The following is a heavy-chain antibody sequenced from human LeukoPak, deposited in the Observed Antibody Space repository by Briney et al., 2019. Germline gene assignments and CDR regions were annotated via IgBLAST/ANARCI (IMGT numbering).Heavy chain of an antibody. CDR1: GGSISSGDYY. J-gene: IGHJ5*02. Sequence: SQTLSLTCTVSGGSISSGDYYWSWIRQPPGKGLEWIGYIYYSGSTYYNPSLKSRVTISVDTSKNQFSPKLSSVTAADTAVYYCARVGGRYDFWSGSKGIPLINWFDPWGQGTLVTVSS. CDR3: ARVGGRYDFWSGSKGIPLINWFDP. V-gene: IGHV4-30-4*08. D-gene: IGHD3-3*01. CDR2: IYYSGST.